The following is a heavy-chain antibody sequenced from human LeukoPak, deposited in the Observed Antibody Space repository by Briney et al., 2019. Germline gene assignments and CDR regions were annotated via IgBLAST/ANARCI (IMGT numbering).Heavy chain of an antibody. J-gene: IGHJ4*02. V-gene: IGHV4-39*07. CDR3: ASTDIVATLPVAAPFDY. D-gene: IGHD5-12*01. CDR1: GGSISSSSYY. CDR2: IYYSGST. Sequence: PSETLSLTCTVSGGSISSSSYYWGWIRQPPGKGLEWIGSIYYSGSTYYNPSLKSRVTISVDTSKNQFSLKLSSVTAADTAVYYCASTDIVATLPVAAPFDYWGQGTLVTVSS.